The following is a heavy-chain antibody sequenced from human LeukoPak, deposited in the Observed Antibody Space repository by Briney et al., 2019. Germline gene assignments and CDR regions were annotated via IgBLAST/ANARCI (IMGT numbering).Heavy chain of an antibody. J-gene: IGHJ3*02. V-gene: IGHV1-2*02. CDR2: INPNSGGT. D-gene: IGHD3-3*01. Sequence: ASVKVSCKASGYTFTGYYMHWVRQAPGQGLEWMVWINPNSGGTSYAQKFQGRVTMTRDTSNNPAYLELSWVRSDDTAVYYCARDRLPHYDFWSGSSGGNDAFDIWGQGTMVTVSS. CDR1: GYTFTGYY. CDR3: ARDRLPHYDFWSGSSGGNDAFDI.